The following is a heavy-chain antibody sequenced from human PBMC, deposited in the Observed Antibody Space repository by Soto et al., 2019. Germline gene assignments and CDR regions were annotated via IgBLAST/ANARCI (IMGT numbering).Heavy chain of an antibody. J-gene: IGHJ6*02. CDR1: GYTFTGYW. CDR2: IDPSDSST. V-gene: IGHV5-10-1*01. D-gene: IGHD4-4*01. Sequence: GESLKISCKGSGYTFTGYWINWVRQMPGKGLEWMGKIDPSDSSTNYSPSYSPSFQGHVTISTDKSITTAYLQWSSLKASDTAIYHCAILGHDYSNSGMDVWGQGTTVTVSS. CDR3: AILGHDYSNSGMDV.